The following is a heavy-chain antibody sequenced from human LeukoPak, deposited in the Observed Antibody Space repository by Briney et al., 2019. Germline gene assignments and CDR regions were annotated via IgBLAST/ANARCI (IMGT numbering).Heavy chain of an antibody. CDR2: IIPILGIA. V-gene: IGHV1-69*02. Sequence: GASVNVSCKASGGTFSSYIISWVRQAPGQGLEWMGRIIPILGIANYAQKFQGRVTITADKSTSAAYMELSSLRSEDTAVHYCAKRKYPGIAVAGIDYWGQGTLVTVSS. CDR1: GGTFSSYI. J-gene: IGHJ4*02. CDR3: AKRKYPGIAVAGIDY. D-gene: IGHD6-19*01.